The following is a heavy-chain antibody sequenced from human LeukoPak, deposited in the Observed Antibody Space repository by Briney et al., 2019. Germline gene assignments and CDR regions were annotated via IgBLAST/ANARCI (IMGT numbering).Heavy chain of an antibody. CDR1: GGSIDSYY. J-gene: IGHJ4*02. CDR2: IYYTGCT. V-gene: IGHV4-59*12. D-gene: IGHD2-2*01. Sequence: SETLSLTCTVSGGSIDSYYWSWLRKPPGRGVVWIGYIYYTGCTEYHPSLKSRVTLLLDKSKNQFFLKLTSVAAAATAVYYRGRIYQSAEYYFEDWGQGNLVSVCS. CDR3: GRIYQSAEYYFED.